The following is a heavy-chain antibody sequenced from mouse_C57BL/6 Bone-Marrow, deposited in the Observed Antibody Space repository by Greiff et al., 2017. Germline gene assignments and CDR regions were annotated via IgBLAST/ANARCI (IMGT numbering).Heavy chain of an antibody. CDR2: IYPRSGHT. V-gene: IGHV1-81*01. J-gene: IGHJ2*01. CDR3: ARWGSIYYGNYYFDY. Sequence: VQLQQSGAELARPGASVKLSCKASGYTFTSYGISWVKQRTGQGLEWIGEIYPRSGHTYYNEKFKGKATLTADKSSSTAYMELRSLTSEDSAVYFCARWGSIYYGNYYFDYWGQGTTLTVSS. CDR1: GYTFTSYG. D-gene: IGHD2-1*01.